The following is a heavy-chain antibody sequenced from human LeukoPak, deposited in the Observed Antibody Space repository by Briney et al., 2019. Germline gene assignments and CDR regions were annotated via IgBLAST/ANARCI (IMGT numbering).Heavy chain of an antibody. J-gene: IGHJ5*02. CDR1: GGSFSGYY. V-gene: IGHV4-34*01. CDR2: INHSGST. Sequence: SETLSLTCAVYGGSFSGYYWSWIRQPPGKGLEWIGEINHSGSTNYNPSLKSRVTISVDTSKNQFSLKLSSVTAADTAVYYCARGLGGYDGLTGFDPWGQGTLVTVSS. CDR3: ARGLGGYDGLTGFDP. D-gene: IGHD5-12*01.